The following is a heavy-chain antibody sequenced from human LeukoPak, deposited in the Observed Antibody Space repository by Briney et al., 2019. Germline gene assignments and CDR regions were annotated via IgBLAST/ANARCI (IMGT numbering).Heavy chain of an antibody. V-gene: IGHV3-23*01. Sequence: GGSLRLSCAASGFTFSNYVMTWVRQAPGKGLEWVSSISGRGGSTYCADSVKGRFTISRDNSTNTLYLQINRLRAEDTAVYSCAKEYDSTTYYPDYWGQGTLVTVSS. CDR2: ISGRGGST. J-gene: IGHJ4*02. D-gene: IGHD2/OR15-2a*01. CDR3: AKEYDSTTYYPDY. CDR1: GFTFSNYV.